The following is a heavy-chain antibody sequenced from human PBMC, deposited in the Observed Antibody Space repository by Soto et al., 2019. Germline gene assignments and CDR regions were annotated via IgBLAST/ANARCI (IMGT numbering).Heavy chain of an antibody. CDR1: GFTFSSYA. V-gene: IGHV3-23*01. J-gene: IGHJ3*02. D-gene: IGHD3-22*01. Sequence: GGSLRLSCAASGFTFSSYAMSWVRQAPGKGLEWVSAISSSGGSTYYADSVKGRFTISRDNSKNTLYLQMNSLRAEDTAVYYCAKMGRINYYDSSGYYYSYAFDIWGQGTMVTVSS. CDR3: AKMGRINYYDSSGYYYSYAFDI. CDR2: ISSSGGST.